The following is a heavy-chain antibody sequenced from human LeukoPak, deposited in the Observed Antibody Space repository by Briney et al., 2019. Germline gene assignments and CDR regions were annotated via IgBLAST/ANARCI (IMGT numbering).Heavy chain of an antibody. J-gene: IGHJ6*03. CDR1: GFTFSSYW. CDR2: INSDGSST. Sequence: GGSLRLSCAASGFTFSSYWMHWVRQAPGKGLVWVSRINSDGSSTSYADSVKGRFTISRDNSKNTLYLQMNSLRAEDTAVYYCAKERGGFGEFLRFSYMHVWGKGTTVSISS. CDR3: AKERGGFGEFLRFSYMHV. V-gene: IGHV3-74*01. D-gene: IGHD3-10*01.